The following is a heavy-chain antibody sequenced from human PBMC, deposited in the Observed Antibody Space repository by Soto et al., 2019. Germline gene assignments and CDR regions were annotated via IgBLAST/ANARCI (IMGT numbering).Heavy chain of an antibody. J-gene: IGHJ3*02. CDR2: IYPGDSDT. Sequence: GESLKISCKGSGYSFTSYWIGWVRQMPGKGLEWMGIIYPGDSDTRYSPSFQGQVTISADKSISTAYLQWSSLKASDTAMYYCAPSLCDRSGYRLLDDTFGIWGQGTRDTV. CDR1: GYSFTSYW. D-gene: IGHD3-22*01. CDR3: APSLCDRSGYRLLDDTFGI. V-gene: IGHV5-51*01.